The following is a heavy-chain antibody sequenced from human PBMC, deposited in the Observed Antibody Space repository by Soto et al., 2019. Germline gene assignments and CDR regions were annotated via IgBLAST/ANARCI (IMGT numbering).Heavy chain of an antibody. Sequence: SETLSLTCTVSGGSISSYYWSWIRQPPGKGLEWIGYIYYSGSTNYNPSLKSRVTISVDTSKNQFSLKLSSVTAADTAVYYCARWAINRSRYSSSWYRRYYGMDVWGQGTTVTVSS. CDR1: GGSISSYY. D-gene: IGHD6-13*01. CDR3: ARWAINRSRYSSSWYRRYYGMDV. J-gene: IGHJ6*02. CDR2: IYYSGST. V-gene: IGHV4-59*08.